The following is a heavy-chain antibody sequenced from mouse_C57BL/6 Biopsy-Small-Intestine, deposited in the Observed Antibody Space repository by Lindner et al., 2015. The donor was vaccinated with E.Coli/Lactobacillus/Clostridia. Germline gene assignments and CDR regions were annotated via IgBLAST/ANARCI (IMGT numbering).Heavy chain of an antibody. CDR3: VRGGGLVEYCTTGSCPWGF. Sequence: SVKVSCKASGYTFGNFGINWVRQAPGQGLEWMGWISAHNGDTAVAYQFKSRVSMTTDTSTGTAYMELSNLRFDDTAVYYCVRGGGLVEYCTTGSCPWGFWGQGTLVTVSS. CDR1: GYTFGNFG. V-gene: IGHV1-53*01. D-gene: IGHD6-1*01. CDR2: ISAHNGDT. J-gene: IGHJ4*01.